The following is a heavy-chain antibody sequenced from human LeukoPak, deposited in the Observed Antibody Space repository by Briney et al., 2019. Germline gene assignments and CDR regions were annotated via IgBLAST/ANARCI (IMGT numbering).Heavy chain of an antibody. D-gene: IGHD6-19*01. J-gene: IGHJ4*02. CDR3: ARAGTSGDEALAGNY. Sequence: GGSLRLSCAASGFTFSNYWMIWIRQAPGQGLEWVANIKQDGSEKSYVDSVKGRFTISRDNAKNSLYLQMNSLRAEDTAVYYCARAGTSGDEALAGNYWGQGTLVTVSS. V-gene: IGHV3-7*01. CDR2: IKQDGSEK. CDR1: GFTFSNYW.